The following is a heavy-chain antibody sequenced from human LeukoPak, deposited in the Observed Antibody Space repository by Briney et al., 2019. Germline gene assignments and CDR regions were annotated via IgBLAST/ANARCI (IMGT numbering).Heavy chain of an antibody. D-gene: IGHD1-26*01. Sequence: GGSLRLSCAAPGFSVSSNYMSWVRQAPGKGLEWVSVLYSSGYSKYAASVKGRFSISRDNSENTLSLQMNSLRAEDTAVYYCARGRVGAGNFFDYWGQGTLVTVSS. V-gene: IGHV3-66*01. J-gene: IGHJ4*02. CDR2: LYSSGYS. CDR1: GFSVSSNY. CDR3: ARGRVGAGNFFDY.